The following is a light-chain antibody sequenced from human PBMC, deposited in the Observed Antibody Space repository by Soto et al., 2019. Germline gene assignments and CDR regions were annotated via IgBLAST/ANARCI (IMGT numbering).Light chain of an antibody. V-gene: IGLV4-69*01. Sequence: QPVLAQSPSASASLGASVKLTCTLTSGPSSYTIAWHQQQPGRGPRYLMKINSDGSHMKGDGIPARFSGSSSESERHLTISNVQAEDEADYSCQTWDSAVRVFGGGTKLTVL. J-gene: IGLJ2*01. CDR1: SGPSSYT. CDR3: QTWDSAVRV. CDR2: INSDGSH.